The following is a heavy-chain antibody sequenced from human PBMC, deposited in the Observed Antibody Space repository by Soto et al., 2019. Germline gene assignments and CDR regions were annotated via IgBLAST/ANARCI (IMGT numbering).Heavy chain of an antibody. CDR2: INPSGGST. Sequence: GSSVKVSCKASGYTFTSYYMHWVRQAPGEGLEWMGIINPSGGSTSYAQKFQGRVTMTRDTSTSTVYMELSSLRSEDTAVYYCARDDAPYYYDSSGPSSSAFDIWGQGTMVTVSS. CDR3: ARDDAPYYYDSSGPSSSAFDI. J-gene: IGHJ3*02. D-gene: IGHD3-22*01. V-gene: IGHV1-46*01. CDR1: GYTFTSYY.